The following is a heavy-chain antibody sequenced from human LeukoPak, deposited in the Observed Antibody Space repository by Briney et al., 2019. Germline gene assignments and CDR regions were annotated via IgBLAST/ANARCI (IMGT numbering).Heavy chain of an antibody. J-gene: IGHJ4*02. CDR3: ARHDLRGHYYDSSGSDY. D-gene: IGHD3-22*01. Sequence: SETLSLTCTISGGSISSSSYYWGWIRQPPGKGLEWIGSIYYSGSTYYNPSLKSRVTISVDTSKNQFSLKLSSVTAADTAVYYCARHDLRGHYYDSSGSDYWGQGTLVTVSS. CDR1: GGSISSSSYY. CDR2: IYYSGST. V-gene: IGHV4-39*01.